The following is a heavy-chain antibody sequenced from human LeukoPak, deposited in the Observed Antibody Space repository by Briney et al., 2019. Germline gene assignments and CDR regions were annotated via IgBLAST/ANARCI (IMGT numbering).Heavy chain of an antibody. CDR1: GYTFTSYA. D-gene: IGHD6-19*01. V-gene: IGHV1-3*01. CDR2: INAGNGNT. J-gene: IGHJ4*02. Sequence: ASVKVSCKVSGYTFTSYAMHWVRQAPGQRLEWMGWINAGNGNTKYSQKFQGRVTITRDTSASTAYMELSSLRSEDTAVYYCARRLAKESYFDYWGQGTLVTVSS. CDR3: ARRLAKESYFDY.